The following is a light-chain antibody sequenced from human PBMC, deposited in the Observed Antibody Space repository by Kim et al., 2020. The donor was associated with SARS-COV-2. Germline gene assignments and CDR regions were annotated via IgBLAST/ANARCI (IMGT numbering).Light chain of an antibody. CDR1: SSVSKD. J-gene: IGLJ3*02. Sequence: VGRGQTARRACGGSSSVSKDVQWDRQNAGQARVLVMERDTNRPAGRPGRFSGANAGNAATLTSSRAQAGDEADDYCQVWDSSAWVFGGGTKLTVL. CDR2: RDT. CDR3: QVWDSSAWV. V-gene: IGLV3-9*01.